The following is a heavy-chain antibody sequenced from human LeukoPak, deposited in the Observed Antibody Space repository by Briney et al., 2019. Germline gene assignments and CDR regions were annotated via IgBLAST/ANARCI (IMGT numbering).Heavy chain of an antibody. V-gene: IGHV3-23*01. CDR2: ISASGDAT. D-gene: IGHD4/OR15-4a*01. CDR3: AKPTRTERAKAFDY. Sequence: GGSLRLSCAASGFTFSSYGMSWVRQAPGKGLECVSIISASGDATKYADSVEGRFTISRDNSKNTLYLQMNSLRAEDTAIYYCAKPTRTERAKAFDYWRQGTVVSVSS. J-gene: IGHJ4*02. CDR1: GFTFSSYG.